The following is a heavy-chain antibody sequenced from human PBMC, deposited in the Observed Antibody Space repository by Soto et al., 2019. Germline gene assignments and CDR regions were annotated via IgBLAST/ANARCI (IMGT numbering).Heavy chain of an antibody. CDR1: GGSISSGGYY. CDR2: IYYSGNT. V-gene: IGHV4-31*03. J-gene: IGHJ5*02. D-gene: IGHD2-15*01. Sequence: PSETLSLTCTVSGGSISSGGYYWSWIRQHPGRGLEWIGYIYYSGNTYYNPSLKSRVTVSVDTSKNQFSLNVRSVTAADTAVYYCARCSLVVIPVPGFDPWGQGTLVTVSS. CDR3: ARCSLVVIPVPGFDP.